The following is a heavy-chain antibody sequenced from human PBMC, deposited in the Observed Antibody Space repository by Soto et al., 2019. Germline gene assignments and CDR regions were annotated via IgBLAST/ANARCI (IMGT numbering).Heavy chain of an antibody. CDR1: GGTFSSYT. Sequence: ASVKVSCKASGGTFSSYTISWVRQAPGQRLEWMGWINAGNGNTKYSQKFQGRVTITRDTSASTAYMELSSLRSEDTAVYYCARDMYYDFWSGLFDYWGQGTLVTVSS. V-gene: IGHV1-3*01. CDR3: ARDMYYDFWSGLFDY. J-gene: IGHJ4*02. D-gene: IGHD3-3*01. CDR2: INAGNGNT.